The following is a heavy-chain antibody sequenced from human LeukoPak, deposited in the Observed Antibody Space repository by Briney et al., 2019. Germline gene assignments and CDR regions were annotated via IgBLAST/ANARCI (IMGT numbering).Heavy chain of an antibody. CDR1: GFTFSSYS. V-gene: IGHV3-21*01. Sequence: PGGSLRLSCAASGFTFSSYSMTWVRQAPGKGLEWVSSISSSSSYIYYADSVKGRFTISRDNAKNSLHLQMNSLRAEDTAVYYCARDLLYYDSSGYYYVKGMDVWGQGTTVTVSS. D-gene: IGHD3-22*01. CDR2: ISSSSSYI. CDR3: ARDLLYYDSSGYYYVKGMDV. J-gene: IGHJ6*02.